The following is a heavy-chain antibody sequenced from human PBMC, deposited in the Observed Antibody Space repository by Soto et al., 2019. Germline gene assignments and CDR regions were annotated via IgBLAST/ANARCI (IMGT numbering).Heavy chain of an antibody. D-gene: IGHD6-19*01. V-gene: IGHV1-46*01. CDR1: GYAFTSYY. J-gene: IGHJ4*02. CDR2: INPSGGST. Sequence: GASVKVSCKASGYAFTSYYMHWVRQAPGQGLEWMGIINPSGGSTSYAQKFQGRVTVTRDTSTSTVYMELSSLRSEDTAVYYCARDGRSSGFYDYWGQGTLVTVSS. CDR3: ARDGRSSGFYDY.